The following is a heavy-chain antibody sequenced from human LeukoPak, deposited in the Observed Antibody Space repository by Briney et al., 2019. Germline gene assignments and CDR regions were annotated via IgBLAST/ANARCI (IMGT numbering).Heavy chain of an antibody. J-gene: IGHJ3*02. Sequence: PGGSLRLSCAASGFTFSSYAMSWVRQAPGKGLEWVSAISGSGGSTYYADSVKGRFTISRDNSKNTLYLQMNSLRAEDTAVYYCATGLYYYDSSGYYVRTDAFDIWGQGTMVTVSS. CDR3: ATGLYYYDSSGYYVRTDAFDI. D-gene: IGHD3-22*01. V-gene: IGHV3-23*01. CDR2: ISGSGGST. CDR1: GFTFSSYA.